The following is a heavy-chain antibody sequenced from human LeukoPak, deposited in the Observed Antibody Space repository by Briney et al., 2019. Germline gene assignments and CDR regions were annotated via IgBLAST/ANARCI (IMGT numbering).Heavy chain of an antibody. CDR2: IYYSGST. CDR3: ARASSGWSHFDY. Sequence: SETLSLTCTVSGGSINSYYWSWIRQPPGKGLEWIGYIYYSGSTNYNPSLKSRVIISVDTSKNQFSLKLSSVTAADTAVYYCARASSGWSHFDYWDQGTLVTVSS. V-gene: IGHV4-59*01. D-gene: IGHD6-19*01. J-gene: IGHJ4*02. CDR1: GGSINSYY.